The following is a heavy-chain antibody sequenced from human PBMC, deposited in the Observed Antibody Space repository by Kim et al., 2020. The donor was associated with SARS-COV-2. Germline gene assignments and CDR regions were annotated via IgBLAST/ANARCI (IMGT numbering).Heavy chain of an antibody. CDR1: GFTFRDYW. V-gene: IGHV3-7*01. J-gene: IGHJ4*02. D-gene: IGHD2-2*01. CDR2: IKQDGSET. CDR3: ARDMRGAEDF. Sequence: GGSLRLSCRASGFTFRDYWMTWVRQSPVKGLEWVANIKQDGSETYYMDSTKGRFSISRDNAKNSVYLQMNYLRVEDTALYYCARDMRGAEDFWGPGTLVTVSS.